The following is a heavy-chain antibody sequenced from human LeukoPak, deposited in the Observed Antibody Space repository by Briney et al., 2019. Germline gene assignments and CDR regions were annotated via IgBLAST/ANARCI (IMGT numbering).Heavy chain of an antibody. Sequence: GGSLRLSCAASGFTFSSYSMNWVRQAPGKGLEWVSSIVKGRFTISRDNAKNSLYLQMNSLRAEDTAVYYCARDGGYSNYANSMDVWGQGTTVTVSS. J-gene: IGHJ6*02. CDR2: I. CDR1: GFTFSSYS. D-gene: IGHD4-4*01. V-gene: IGHV3-21*01. CDR3: ARDGGYSNYANSMDV.